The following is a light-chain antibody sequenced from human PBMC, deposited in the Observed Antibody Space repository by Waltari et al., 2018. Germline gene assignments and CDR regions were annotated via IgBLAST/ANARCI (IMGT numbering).Light chain of an antibody. CDR1: QSVSGN. J-gene: IGKJ2*01. Sequence: IVMTQSPATLSVSPGERVTLSCRASQSVSGNLAWYQQKPGQAPRLLMYGASTRAAGVPTRFSGSGSGTEFTVTISSLQSEDFAVYYCQQYNDWPQTFGQGTKVEIK. CDR2: GAS. V-gene: IGKV3-15*01. CDR3: QQYNDWPQT.